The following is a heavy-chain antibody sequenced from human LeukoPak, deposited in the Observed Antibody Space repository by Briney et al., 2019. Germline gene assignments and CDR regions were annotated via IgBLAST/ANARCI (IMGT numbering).Heavy chain of an antibody. CDR1: GFTFSSYW. D-gene: IGHD2-21*02. CDR3: ATGDLAYCGGDCYPDFDY. CDR2: INSDGSST. Sequence: GGSLRLSCAASGFTFSSYWMHWVRQAPGKGLVWVSRINSDGSSTSYADSVKGRFTISRDNAKNTLYLQMNSLRAEHTAVYYCATGDLAYCGGDCYPDFDYWGQGTLVTVSS. V-gene: IGHV3-74*01. J-gene: IGHJ4*02.